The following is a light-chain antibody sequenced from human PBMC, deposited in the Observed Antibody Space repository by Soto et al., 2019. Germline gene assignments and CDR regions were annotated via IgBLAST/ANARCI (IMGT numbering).Light chain of an antibody. CDR1: QSVSSSY. CDR2: GAS. J-gene: IGKJ1*01. CDR3: QQYGRSPPSWT. V-gene: IGKV3-20*01. Sequence: ETVLTQSPGTLSLSPGERATLSCRASQSVSSSYLAWYQQKPGQAPRLLIYGASSRATGIPDRFSGSGSGTDFTLTISRLAPEDFAVYYCQQYGRSPPSWTFGQGTKLEIK.